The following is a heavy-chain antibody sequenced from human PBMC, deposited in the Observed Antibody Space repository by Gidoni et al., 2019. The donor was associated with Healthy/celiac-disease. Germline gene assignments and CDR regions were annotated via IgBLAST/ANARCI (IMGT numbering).Heavy chain of an antibody. CDR1: GFTFSSYW. CDR2: INSDGSST. CDR3: ASLYYYDSSGYWPLDY. Sequence: EVQLVESGGGLVQPGGSLRLSCAASGFTFSSYWMHWVRQAPGKGLVWVSRINSDGSSTSYADSVKGRFTISRDNAKNTLYLQMNSLRAEDTAVYYCASLYYYDSSGYWPLDYWGQGTLVTVSS. V-gene: IGHV3-74*01. J-gene: IGHJ4*02. D-gene: IGHD3-22*01.